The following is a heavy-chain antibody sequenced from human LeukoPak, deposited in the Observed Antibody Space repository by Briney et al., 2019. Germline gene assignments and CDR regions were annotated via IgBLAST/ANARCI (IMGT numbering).Heavy chain of an antibody. V-gene: IGHV3-30-3*01. D-gene: IGHD6-19*01. CDR3: ARYAKQWLAYFDY. J-gene: IGHJ4*02. CDR2: ISYDGSNK. CDR1: GFTFSSYA. Sequence: PGRSLRLSCAASGFTFSSYAMHWVRQAPGNGLEWVAVISYDGSNKYYAHSVKGRFTISRDSAKNSLYLQMNSLRAEDTAVYYCARYAKQWLAYFDYWGQGTLVTVSS.